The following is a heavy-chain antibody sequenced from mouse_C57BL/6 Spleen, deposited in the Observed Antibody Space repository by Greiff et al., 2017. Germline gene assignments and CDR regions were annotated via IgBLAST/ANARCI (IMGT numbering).Heavy chain of an antibody. D-gene: IGHD3-2*02. CDR2: IYPSDSET. CDR3: ARRRGGDSSGYFDY. V-gene: IGHV1-61*01. J-gene: IGHJ2*01. CDR1: GYTFTSYW. Sequence: VKLQQPGAELVRPGSSVKLSCKASGYTFTSYWMDWVKQRPGQGLEWIGNIYPSDSETHYNQKFKDKATLTVDKSSSTAYMQLNSLTSEDSAVYYCARRRGGDSSGYFDYWGQGTTLTVSS.